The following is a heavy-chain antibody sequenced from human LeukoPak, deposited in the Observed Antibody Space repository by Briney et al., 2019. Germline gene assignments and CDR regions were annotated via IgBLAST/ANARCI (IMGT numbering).Heavy chain of an antibody. CDR2: IKSNTDGGPT. Sequence: PAESLTHSCPAPGFTSRNAWMSWHRQAPGTGLDWVCRIKSNTDGGPTDYAAPVQGRFTISCADSNNTLYLQINSLKTQDPPVHSCTTHRPFDIWGQGTMVTVSS. V-gene: IGHV3-15*01. J-gene: IGHJ3*02. CDR1: GFTSRNAW. CDR3: TTHRPFDI.